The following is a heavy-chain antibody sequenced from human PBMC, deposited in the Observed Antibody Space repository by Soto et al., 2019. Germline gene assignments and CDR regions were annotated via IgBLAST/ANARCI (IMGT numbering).Heavy chain of an antibody. CDR1: GGSISSYY. D-gene: IGHD3-3*01. J-gene: IGHJ5*02. CDR3: ARDYDFWSGYLGTFDP. Sequence: SETLSLTCTVSGGSISSYYWSWIRQPPGKGLEWIGYIYYSGSTNYNPSLKSRVTISVDTSKNQFSLKLSSVTAADTAVYYCARDYDFWSGYLGTFDPWGQGTLVTVSS. V-gene: IGHV4-59*01. CDR2: IYYSGST.